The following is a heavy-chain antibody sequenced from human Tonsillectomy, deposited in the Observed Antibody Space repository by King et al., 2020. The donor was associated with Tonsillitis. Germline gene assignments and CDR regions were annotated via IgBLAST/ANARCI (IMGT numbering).Heavy chain of an antibody. V-gene: IGHV3-66*01. J-gene: IGHJ6*02. Sequence: VQLVESGGGLVQPGGSLRLSCAASGFTVSSNYMSWVRQAPGKGLEWVSVIYGGGSTYYADSVKGRFTISRDNSKNTLYLQMNSLRAEDTAVYYCARDCGSGSYYEYYYYYGMDVWGQGTTVTVSS. CDR1: GFTVSSNY. D-gene: IGHD3-10*01. CDR2: IYGGGST. CDR3: ARDCGSGSYYEYYYYYGMDV.